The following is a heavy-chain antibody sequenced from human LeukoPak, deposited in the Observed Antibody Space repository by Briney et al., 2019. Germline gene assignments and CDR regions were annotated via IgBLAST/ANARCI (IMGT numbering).Heavy chain of an antibody. CDR2: ISGSGNAK. CDR3: AKDPGLRYFDWSTSDDAFDI. J-gene: IGHJ3*02. Sequence: KPGGSLRLSCAASGFTFSDYYMSWIRQAPGKGLEWVTYISGSGNAKNYADSVKGRFTIPRDNSKNTLYLQMNSLRAEDTAVYYCAKDPGLRYFDWSTSDDAFDIWGQGTMVTVSS. CDR1: GFTFSDYY. D-gene: IGHD3-9*01. V-gene: IGHV3-11*01.